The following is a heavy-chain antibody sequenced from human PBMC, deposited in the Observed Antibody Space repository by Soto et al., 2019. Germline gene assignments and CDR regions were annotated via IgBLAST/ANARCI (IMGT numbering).Heavy chain of an antibody. J-gene: IGHJ6*02. V-gene: IGHV4-59*01. CDR2: LYNTGST. CDR3: ARDLWGYCGTDCYPLDV. CDR1: GGSISRYY. Sequence: PSETLSLTCTVSGGSISRYYWSWIRQTPGKGLEWIGYLYNTGSTVYNPSLESRVTISVDTSKNQFSLKLNSVTAADTAVYYCARDLWGYCGTDCYPLDVRGPRTTVTVSS. D-gene: IGHD2-21*02.